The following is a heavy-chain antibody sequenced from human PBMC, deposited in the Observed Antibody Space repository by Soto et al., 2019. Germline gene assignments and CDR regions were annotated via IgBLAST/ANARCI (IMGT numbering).Heavy chain of an antibody. D-gene: IGHD2-2*01. CDR1: GWSFSGYY. CDR2: INHSGST. J-gene: IGHJ5*02. V-gene: IGHV4-34*01. CDR3: ARVPPRYCSSTSCYARNWLDP. Sequence: SETLSLTCAVYGWSFSGYYWSWIRRPPGKGLEWIGEINHSGSTNYNPSLKSRVTISVDTSKNQFSLKLSSVTAADTAVYYCARVPPRYCSSTSCYARNWLDPWGQGTLVTVSS.